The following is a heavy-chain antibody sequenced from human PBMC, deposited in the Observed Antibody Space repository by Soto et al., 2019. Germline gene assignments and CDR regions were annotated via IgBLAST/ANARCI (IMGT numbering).Heavy chain of an antibody. CDR2: INPSGGST. V-gene: IGHV1-46*01. CDR3: ARVPHPRSKGNWFDP. J-gene: IGHJ5*02. Sequence: ASVKVSCKASGYTFTSYYMHWVRQAPGQGLEWMGIINPSGGSTSYAQKFQGRVTMTRDTPTSTVYMELSSLRSEDTAVYYCARVPHPRSKGNWFDPWGQGTLVTVSS. CDR1: GYTFTSYY.